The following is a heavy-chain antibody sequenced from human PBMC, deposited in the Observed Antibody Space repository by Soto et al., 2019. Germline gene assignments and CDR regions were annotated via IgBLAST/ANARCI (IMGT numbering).Heavy chain of an antibody. CDR2: ISSDGSLK. CDR3: ARDLGRGYYFDS. V-gene: IGHV3-30*03. D-gene: IGHD3-10*01. CDR1: GFTFSTYG. J-gene: IGHJ4*02. Sequence: QVQLVESGGGVVQPGRSLRLSCAASGFTFSTYGMHWVRQAPGKGLEWVAVISSDGSLKYSADSVRGRVTISRDNSKSTVYLQLSSLRAEDTAVYYCARDLGRGYYFDSWGQGTLVTVSS.